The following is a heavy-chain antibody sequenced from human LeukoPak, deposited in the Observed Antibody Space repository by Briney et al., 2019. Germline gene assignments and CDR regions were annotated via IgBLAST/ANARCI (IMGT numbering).Heavy chain of an antibody. Sequence: SQTLSLTCTVSGGSISTGGYYWSWIRQNPGKGLEWIGYIYYTGSTYYNPSLKSRVTISVDTSKNQFSLKLTSVTSAYMAVYYCARVPLVWGQGSLVTVSS. CDR3: ARVPLV. CDR2: IYYTGST. V-gene: IGHV4-31*03. CDR1: GGSISTGGYY. J-gene: IGHJ4*02.